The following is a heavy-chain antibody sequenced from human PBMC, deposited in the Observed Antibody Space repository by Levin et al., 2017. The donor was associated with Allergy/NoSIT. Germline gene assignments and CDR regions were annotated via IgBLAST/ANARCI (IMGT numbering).Heavy chain of an antibody. CDR1: GFMFRKYW. CDR3: ATENFFRHEY. V-gene: IGHV3-7*01. J-gene: IGHJ4*02. D-gene: IGHD2/OR15-2a*01. CDR2: ISQGGSDK. Sequence: GESLKISCVGSGFMFRKYWMSWVRQAPGKGLEWVAKISQGGSDKYYVDSVKGRFTISRDNAKNSLYLQMDSLTAEDTAIYYCATENFFRHEYWGQGTLVTVSS.